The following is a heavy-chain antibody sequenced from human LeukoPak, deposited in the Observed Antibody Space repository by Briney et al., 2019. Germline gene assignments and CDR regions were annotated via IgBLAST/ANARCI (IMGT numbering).Heavy chain of an antibody. CDR1: GGTFSNYP. D-gene: IGHD5-24*01. Sequence: SVKVSCKISGGTFSNYPIVWVRQAPGRGLEWLGGIIPIYGTTNYVEKVQGRFSLTAHESTATAYMELTSLTSDDTAMYFCTTYTGGYNYWWCDIWGQGTLVTVSS. J-gene: IGHJ5*02. CDR3: TTYTGGYNYWWCDI. CDR2: IIPIYGTT. V-gene: IGHV1-69*01.